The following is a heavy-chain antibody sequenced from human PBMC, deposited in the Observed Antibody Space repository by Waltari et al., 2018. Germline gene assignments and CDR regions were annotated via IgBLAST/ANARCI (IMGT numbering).Heavy chain of an antibody. J-gene: IGHJ3*02. CDR3: ARGRSNSQGDAFDI. V-gene: IGHV3-30*02. CDR2: IRYDGSKK. Sequence: QVQVVESGGGVVQPGGSLRPPCAPSGFTFSTYGMHWVRQAPGKGLEWVAFIRYDGSKKYYADSVKGRFTISRDNSKNTMYVQMNSLRADDTAVYYCARGRSNSQGDAFDIWGQGTMVTVSS. CDR1: GFTFSTYG. D-gene: IGHD1-26*01.